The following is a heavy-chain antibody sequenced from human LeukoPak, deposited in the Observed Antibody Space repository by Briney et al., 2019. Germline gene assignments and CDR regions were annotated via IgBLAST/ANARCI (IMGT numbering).Heavy chain of an antibody. CDR3: AIQLRYCSSTSCIDY. Sequence: ASVKVSCRASGGTFSSYAISWVRQAPGQGLEWMGRIIPILGIANYAQKFQGRVTITADKSTSTAYMELSSLRSEDTAVYYCAIQLRYCSSTSCIDYWGQGTLVTVSS. J-gene: IGHJ4*02. V-gene: IGHV1-69*04. CDR2: IIPILGIA. CDR1: GGTFSSYA. D-gene: IGHD2-2*01.